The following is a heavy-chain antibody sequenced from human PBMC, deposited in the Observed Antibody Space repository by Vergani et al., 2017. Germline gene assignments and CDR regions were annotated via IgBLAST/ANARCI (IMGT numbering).Heavy chain of an antibody. Sequence: QLQLQESGPGLVKPSETLSLTCTVSGGSISSSSYYWGWIRQPPGKGLEWIGSIYYSGSTYYNPSLKSRVTISVDTSKNQFSLMLSSVTAADTAVYYCARLIYPYSSNAYYYYYYNMDVWGEGTTVTVSS. CDR3: ARLIYPYSSNAYYYYYYNMDV. J-gene: IGHJ6*03. D-gene: IGHD6-13*01. V-gene: IGHV4-39*01. CDR2: IYYSGST. CDR1: GGSISSSSYY.